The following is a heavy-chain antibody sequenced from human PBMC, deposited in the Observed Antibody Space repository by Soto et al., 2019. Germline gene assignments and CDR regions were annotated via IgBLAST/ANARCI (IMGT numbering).Heavy chain of an antibody. J-gene: IGHJ4*02. CDR1: GFTFSSYV. CDR2: ISYDGSNK. CDR3: ARDARPVYDILTGYYMMFPVYFDY. V-gene: IGHV3-30-3*01. D-gene: IGHD3-9*01. Sequence: PGGSLRLSCAASGFTFSSYVMHGVRQAPGKGLEWVAVISYDGSNKYYADSVKGRFTISRDNSKNTLYLQMNSLRAEDTAVYYCARDARPVYDILTGYYMMFPVYFDYWGQGTLVTVSS.